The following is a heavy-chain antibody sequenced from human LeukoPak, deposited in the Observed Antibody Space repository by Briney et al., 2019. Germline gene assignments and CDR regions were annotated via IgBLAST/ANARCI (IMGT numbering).Heavy chain of an antibody. CDR2: IYYSGAT. J-gene: IGHJ4*02. D-gene: IGHD1-26*01. Sequence: PSETLSLTCAVSGGSIRPHYWSWIRQAPGKGLEWIGYIYYSGATNYNPSLKSRVTISLDTSKSQFSLKLTSVTAADTAVYFCARGRVGATSGGFDYWGQGTLVTVSS. CDR1: GGSIRPHY. V-gene: IGHV4-59*11. CDR3: ARGRVGATSGGFDY.